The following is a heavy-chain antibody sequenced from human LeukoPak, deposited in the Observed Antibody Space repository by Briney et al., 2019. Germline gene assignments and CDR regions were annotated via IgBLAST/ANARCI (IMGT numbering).Heavy chain of an antibody. CDR1: GFTVSSNY. CDR2: IYSGGST. J-gene: IGHJ4*02. CDR3: ARGLMMAVAGRGEFHY. Sequence: GGSLRLSCAASGFTVSSNYMSWVRQAPGKGLEWVSVIYSGGSTYYADSVKGRFTISRDNSKNTLYLQMNSLRAEDTAVYYCARGLMMAVAGRGEFHYWGQGTLVTASS. V-gene: IGHV3-53*01. D-gene: IGHD6-13*01.